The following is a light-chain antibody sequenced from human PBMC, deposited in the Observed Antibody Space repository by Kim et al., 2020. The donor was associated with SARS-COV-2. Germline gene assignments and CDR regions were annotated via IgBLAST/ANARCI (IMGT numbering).Light chain of an antibody. CDR3: HQYGTSPGT. Sequence: EVVLTQSPGTLSLSPGEGATLSCRASQSVTNSYLAWYQQKPGQAPRLLIYDASSRATGIPDRFSGSGSGTDFTLTFSRLEPEDFAVYYCHQYGTSPGTFGQGTKLEI. V-gene: IGKV3-20*01. CDR2: DAS. CDR1: QSVTNSY. J-gene: IGKJ2*01.